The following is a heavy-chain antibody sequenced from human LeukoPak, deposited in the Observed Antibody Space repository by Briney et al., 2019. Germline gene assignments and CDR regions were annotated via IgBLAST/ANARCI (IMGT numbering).Heavy chain of an antibody. V-gene: IGHV1-24*01. CDR3: ATPVDYYGLGTRKDAFDI. J-gene: IGHJ3*02. CDR1: GYTLTELS. CDR2: FDPEDGET. Sequence: ASVKVSCKVSGYTLTELSMHWVRQAPGKGLEWMGGFDPEDGETIYAQKFQGRVTMTEDTSTDTAYMELSSLRSEDTAVYYCATPVDYYGLGTRKDAFDIWGQGTMVTVSS. D-gene: IGHD3-10*01.